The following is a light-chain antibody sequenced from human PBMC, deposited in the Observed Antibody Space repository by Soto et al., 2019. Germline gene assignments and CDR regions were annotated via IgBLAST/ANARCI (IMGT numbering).Light chain of an antibody. CDR2: EGS. J-gene: IGLJ1*01. CDR1: SSDVGSYNL. V-gene: IGLV2-23*01. CDR3: CSYAGSRTTYV. Sequence: QSVLTQPASVSGSPGQSITISCTGTSSDVGSYNLVSWYQHHPGKAPKLMIYEGSKRPSGLSNRFSGSKSGNTASLTISGLQAEDEADYYCCSYAGSRTTYVFGTATKVTVL.